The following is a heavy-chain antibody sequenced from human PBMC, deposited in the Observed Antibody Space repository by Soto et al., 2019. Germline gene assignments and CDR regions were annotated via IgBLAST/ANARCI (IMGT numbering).Heavy chain of an antibody. CDR1: GYTFTYRY. D-gene: IGHD4-17*01. V-gene: IGHV1-45*02. Sequence: GASVKVSCKASGYTFTYRYLHWVRQAPGQALEWMGWITPFNGNTSYAQKFQDRVTITRDRSMSTAYMELSSLRSEDTAMYYCACGDYSDAFDIWGQGTMITVSS. CDR3: ACGDYSDAFDI. J-gene: IGHJ3*02. CDR2: ITPFNGNT.